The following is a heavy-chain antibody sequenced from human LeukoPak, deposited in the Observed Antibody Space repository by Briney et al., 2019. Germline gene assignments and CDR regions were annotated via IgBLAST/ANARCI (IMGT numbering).Heavy chain of an antibody. V-gene: IGHV4-59*08. CDR3: ARHGNGIWAARPFDY. Sequence: PSETLSLTCTVSGVSISSYYWSWIRQPPGKGLEWIGNIYYSGSTNYDPSLKSRVTISVDTSKNQFSLKLSSVTAADTAVYYCARHGNGIWAARPFDYWGQGTLVTVSS. J-gene: IGHJ4*02. D-gene: IGHD6-6*01. CDR2: IYYSGST. CDR1: GVSISSYY.